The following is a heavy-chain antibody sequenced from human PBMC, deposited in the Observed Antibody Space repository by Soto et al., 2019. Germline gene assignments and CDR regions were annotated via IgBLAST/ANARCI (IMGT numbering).Heavy chain of an antibody. V-gene: IGHV3-9*01. D-gene: IGHD3-22*01. CDR3: AKDMGSSGDSSGYSPVNAFDI. J-gene: IGHJ3*02. Sequence: EVQLVESGGGLVQPGRSLRLSCAASGFTFDDYAMHWVRQAPGKGLEWVSGVSWNSGSIGYADSVKGRFTISRDNAKNALYMQMNSLRVEDTALYYCAKDMGSSGDSSGYSPVNAFDIWGQGTMVTVSS. CDR2: VSWNSGSI. CDR1: GFTFDDYA.